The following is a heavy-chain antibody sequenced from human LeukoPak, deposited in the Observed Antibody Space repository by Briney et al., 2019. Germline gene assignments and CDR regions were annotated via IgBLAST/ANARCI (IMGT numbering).Heavy chain of an antibody. J-gene: IGHJ4*02. CDR3: ARDSSGTTFDY. CDR1: GFTFSTYS. D-gene: IGHD1-7*01. Sequence: PGGSLRLSCAASGFTFSTYSINWVRQAPGKGLEWVSRINTDGSSTNYADSVKGRFTISRDNAKNTLYLQMNSLRAEDTAVYYCARDSSGTTFDYWGQGTLVTVSS. V-gene: IGHV3-74*01. CDR2: INTDGSST.